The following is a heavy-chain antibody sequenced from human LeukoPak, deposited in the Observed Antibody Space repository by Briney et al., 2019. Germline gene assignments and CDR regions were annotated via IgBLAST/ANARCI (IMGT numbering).Heavy chain of an antibody. CDR1: GFSLSTSGVG. D-gene: IGHD3-3*01. CDR3: ARIVRGITIFGVVTPGDI. J-gene: IGHJ3*02. CDR2: IYWDDDK. V-gene: IGHV2-5*02. Sequence: SGPTLVKPTQTLTLTCTFSGFSLSTSGVGVGWIRQPPGKALEWLALIYWDDDKRYSPSLKSRLTITKDTSKNQVVLTMTNMDPVDTATYYCARIVRGITIFGVVTPGDIWGQGTMVTVSS.